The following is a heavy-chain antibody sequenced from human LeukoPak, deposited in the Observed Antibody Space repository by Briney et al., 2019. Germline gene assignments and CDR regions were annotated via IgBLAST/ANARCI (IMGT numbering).Heavy chain of an antibody. Sequence: GGSLRLSCAASGFTFSSHSMNWVRQTPGKGLEWVSYISSGSGARYYADSVKGQFTISRDDARNSLYLQMNSLRAEDTAVYYCARMSGSRLPGYWGQGTLVTVSS. D-gene: IGHD3-3*01. CDR2: ISSGSGAR. J-gene: IGHJ4*02. V-gene: IGHV3-48*01. CDR1: GFTFSSHS. CDR3: ARMSGSRLPGY.